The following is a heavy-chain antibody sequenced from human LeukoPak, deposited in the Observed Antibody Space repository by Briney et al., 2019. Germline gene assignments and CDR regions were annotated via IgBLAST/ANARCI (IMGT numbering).Heavy chain of an antibody. CDR2: INHSGST. Sequence: SETLSLTCAVYGGSFSGYYWSWIRQPPGKGLEWSGEINHSGSTNYNPSLKSRVTISVDTSKNQFSLKLSSVTAADTAVYYCARHSAMADPLGYYYYMDVWGKGTTVTISS. CDR1: GGSFSGYY. D-gene: IGHD5-18*01. V-gene: IGHV4-34*01. CDR3: ARHSAMADPLGYYYYMDV. J-gene: IGHJ6*03.